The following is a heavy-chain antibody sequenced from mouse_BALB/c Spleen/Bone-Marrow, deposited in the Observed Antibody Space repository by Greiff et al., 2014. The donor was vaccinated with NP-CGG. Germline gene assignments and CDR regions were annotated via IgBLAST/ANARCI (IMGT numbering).Heavy chain of an antibody. V-gene: IGHV1-76*01. Sequence: QVQLQQSGAELVRPGASVKLSCETSGYIFTSYWIHWVKQRSGQGLEWIARIYPGSGSTYYNEKFEGKATLTADKSSSTAYMQLSSLKSEDSAVYFCASGVTTGWFVYWGQGTLVTVSA. J-gene: IGHJ3*01. CDR2: IYPGSGST. CDR3: ASGVTTGWFVY. CDR1: GYIFTSYW. D-gene: IGHD2-2*01.